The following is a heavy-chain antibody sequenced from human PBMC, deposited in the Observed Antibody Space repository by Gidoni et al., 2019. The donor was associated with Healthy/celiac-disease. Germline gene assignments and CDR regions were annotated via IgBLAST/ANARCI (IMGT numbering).Heavy chain of an antibody. CDR2: ISYDGSNK. J-gene: IGHJ3*02. Sequence: QVQLVESGGGVVQPGRSLRLSCAASGFPFSSYGMHWVRQAPGKGLEWVAVISYDGSNKYYADSVKGRFTISRDNSKNTLYLQMNSLRAEDTAVYYCAKDRPLVVPAGGDDAFDIWGQGTMVTVSS. CDR3: AKDRPLVVPAGGDDAFDI. CDR1: GFPFSSYG. D-gene: IGHD2-2*01. V-gene: IGHV3-30*18.